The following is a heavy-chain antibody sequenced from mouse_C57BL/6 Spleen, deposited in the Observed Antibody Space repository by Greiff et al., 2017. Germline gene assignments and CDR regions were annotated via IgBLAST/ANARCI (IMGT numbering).Heavy chain of an antibody. V-gene: IGHV1-80*01. CDR1: GYAFSSYW. CDR3: ARTTIYYYGPGY. CDR2: IYPGDGDT. J-gene: IGHJ2*01. D-gene: IGHD1-1*01. Sequence: VQLQQSGAELVKPGASVKISCKASGYAFSSYWMNWVKQRPGKGLEWIGQIYPGDGDTNYNGKFKGKATLTADKSSSTAYMQLSSLTSEDSAVYFCARTTIYYYGPGYWGQGTTLTVSS.